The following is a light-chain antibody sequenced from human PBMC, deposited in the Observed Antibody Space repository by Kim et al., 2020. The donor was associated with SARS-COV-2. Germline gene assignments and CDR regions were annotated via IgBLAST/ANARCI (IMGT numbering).Light chain of an antibody. CDR1: RSNIGSNS. J-gene: IGLJ1*01. CDR2: TNS. Sequence: QSMLTQPPSASGTPGQRVTVSCSGSRSNIGSNSVSWYQQLPGTAPKLLIYTNSQRPSGVPDRFSGSKSGTSASLAISGLQSEDEGDYSCAAWDDTLNVYVFGSGTKVTVL. V-gene: IGLV1-44*01. CDR3: AAWDDTLNVYV.